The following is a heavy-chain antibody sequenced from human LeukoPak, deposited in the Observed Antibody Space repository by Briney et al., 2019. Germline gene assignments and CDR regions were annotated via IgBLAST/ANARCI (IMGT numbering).Heavy chain of an antibody. J-gene: IGHJ4*02. CDR1: GCAFRGYD. CDR3: AKDRPHFDY. CDR2: ISSNGGST. Sequence: AGSLRLSCAASGCAFRGYDLSWVRQAPGKGLEWVSAISSNGGSTYYADSVKGRFTISRDNSKNTLYLQMNSLRAEDTAVYYCAKDRPHFDYWGQGNLVTVSS. V-gene: IGHV3-23*01.